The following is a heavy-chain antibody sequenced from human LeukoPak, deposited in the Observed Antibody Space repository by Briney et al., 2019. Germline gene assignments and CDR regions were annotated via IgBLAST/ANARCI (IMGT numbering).Heavy chain of an antibody. CDR1: GGSISSGGYY. CDR2: IYYSGST. CDR3: RKAPQGASSTSELDY. D-gene: IGHD1-14*01. V-gene: IGHV4-31*03. Sequence: SETLSLTCTVSGGSISSGGYYWSWIRQHPGKGLEWSGYIYYSGSTYYNPSLKSRVTISVDTSSNQFSLKLSSVTAADTAVYSGRKAPQGASSTSELDYWGQGTLFTVSS. J-gene: IGHJ4*02.